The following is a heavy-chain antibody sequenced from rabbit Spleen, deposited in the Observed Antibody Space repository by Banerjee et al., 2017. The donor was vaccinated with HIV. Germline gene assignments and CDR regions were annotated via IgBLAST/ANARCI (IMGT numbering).Heavy chain of an antibody. D-gene: IGHD8-1*01. V-gene: IGHV1S40*01. CDR3: ARDTGSSFSTYGMDL. CDR1: GFSFSSSYY. CDR2: IDTGSRDFT. J-gene: IGHJ6*01. Sequence: QLLEESGGDLVKPGASLTLTCTASGFSFSSSYYMCWVRQAPGKGLEWIACIDTGSRDFTYYASWAKGRFTISKPSSTTVTLQMTSLTAADTATYFCARDTGSSFSTYGMDLWGPGTLVTVS.